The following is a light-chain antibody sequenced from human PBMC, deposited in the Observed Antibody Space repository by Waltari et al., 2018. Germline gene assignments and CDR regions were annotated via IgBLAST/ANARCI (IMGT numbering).Light chain of an antibody. CDR3: QQYYTNPRT. Sequence: DIVMTQSPDSLTVSLGERATINCKSNQSVLYNSNNKNYVAWYQQKPGQPPKLLIYWASTWQSGVPDRFSGSGSGTDFTLTISSLQAEDVAVYHCQQYYTNPRTFGQGTKVEIK. V-gene: IGKV4-1*01. CDR1: QSVLYNSNNKNY. J-gene: IGKJ1*01. CDR2: WAS.